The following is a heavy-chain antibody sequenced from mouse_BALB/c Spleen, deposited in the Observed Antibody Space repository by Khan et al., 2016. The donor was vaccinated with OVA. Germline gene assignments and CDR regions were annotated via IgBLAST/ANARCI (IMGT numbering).Heavy chain of an antibody. V-gene: IGHV1-77*01. CDR3: ARRNYFGYTIAY. CDR1: GYTFTDYY. J-gene: IGHJ3*01. Sequence: QVQLQQSGAELARPGASVKLSCKASGYTFTDYYINWVKQRTGQGLEWIGEISPGSGETYYNEKFKGKATLSADKSSSTVYMQLSSLTAEAAAVYFCARRNYFGYTIAYWGQGTLVTVSA. CDR2: ISPGSGET. D-gene: IGHD1-2*01.